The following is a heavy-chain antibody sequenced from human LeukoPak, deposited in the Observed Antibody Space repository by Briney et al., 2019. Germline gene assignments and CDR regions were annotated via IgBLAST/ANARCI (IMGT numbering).Heavy chain of an antibody. J-gene: IGHJ4*02. CDR2: ISSDGSST. CDR3: ARLQAYSSPDY. D-gene: IGHD6-13*01. Sequence: GGSLRLSCAASGFTFSSYSMHWVRQAPGKGLVWVSRISSDGSSTSYADSVKGRFTLSRDNAKNLLYLQMNSLRAEDTAVYYCARLQAYSSPDYWGQGTLVTVSS. CDR1: GFTFSSYS. V-gene: IGHV3-74*01.